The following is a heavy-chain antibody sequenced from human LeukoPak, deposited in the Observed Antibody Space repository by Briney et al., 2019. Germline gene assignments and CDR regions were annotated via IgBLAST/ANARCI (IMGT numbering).Heavy chain of an antibody. J-gene: IGHJ4*02. V-gene: IGHV3-7*01. CDR1: GLSFSSYW. CDR3: ASTFPYCSSGTCAL. D-gene: IGHD2-15*01. Sequence: GGSLRLSCAASGLSFSSYWMTWVRQGPGKGLEWVATISPDGNRENYVDSVKGRFSISRDNAKNSLFLQMRSLRAEDAAMYYCASTFPYCSSGTCALGGQGALVTVSS. CDR2: ISPDGNRE.